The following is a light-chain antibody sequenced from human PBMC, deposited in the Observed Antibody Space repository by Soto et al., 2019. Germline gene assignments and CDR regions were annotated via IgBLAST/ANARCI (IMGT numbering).Light chain of an antibody. CDR2: AAS. J-gene: IGKJ5*01. CDR3: QQLNSHPLT. Sequence: DIQLTQPPSCLSASLGDRVTITCRASQGISSYLAWYQQKPGKAPKLLIYAASTLQSGVPSRFSGSGSGTEFTLTISSLQPEDFATYYCQQLNSHPLTFGQGTRLEIK. CDR1: QGISSY. V-gene: IGKV1-9*01.